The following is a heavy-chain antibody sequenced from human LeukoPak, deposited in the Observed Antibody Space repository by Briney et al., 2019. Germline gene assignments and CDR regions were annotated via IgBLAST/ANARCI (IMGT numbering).Heavy chain of an antibody. J-gene: IGHJ4*02. CDR1: GFTFGDYA. D-gene: IGHD1-1*01. V-gene: IGHV3-49*03. CDR3: TRDRGAYNLYDY. CDR2: IRSKAYGETA. Sequence: GGSLRLSCTASGFTFGDYAMSWFRQAPGRGLEWVGFIRSKAYGETADYAASVKGRFTISRDDSKAIAYLQMNSLKTEDTAVYHCTRDRGAYNLYDYWGQGTLVTVSS.